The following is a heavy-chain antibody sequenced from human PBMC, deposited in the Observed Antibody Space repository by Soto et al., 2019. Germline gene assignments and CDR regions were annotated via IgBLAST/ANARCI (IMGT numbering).Heavy chain of an antibody. CDR1: GYSISSGYY. Sequence: KTSETLSLTCAVSGYSISSGYYWGWIRQPPGKGLEWIGRMYNSERTNYNPSLKSRVTMSMDTSKNQFSLRLTSVTAADTAVYFCAREPLAHSYFDLWGQGTLVTVSS. CDR3: AREPLAHSYFDL. J-gene: IGHJ4*02. CDR2: MYNSERT. V-gene: IGHV4-38-2*02.